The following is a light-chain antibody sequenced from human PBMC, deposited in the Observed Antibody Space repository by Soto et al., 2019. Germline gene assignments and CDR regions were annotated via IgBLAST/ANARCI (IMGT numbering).Light chain of an antibody. CDR1: QSVSSY. J-gene: IGKJ4*01. V-gene: IGKV3-20*01. CDR3: QQYGSSPLT. CDR2: DTS. Sequence: EIVLTQSPGTLSLSVGERVTLSCRASQSVSSYLAWYQQTPGQAPRLLIYDTSNRATGTPDRFSGSGSGTDFTLTISRLEPEDFTVYYCQQYGSSPLTFGGGNTVEIE.